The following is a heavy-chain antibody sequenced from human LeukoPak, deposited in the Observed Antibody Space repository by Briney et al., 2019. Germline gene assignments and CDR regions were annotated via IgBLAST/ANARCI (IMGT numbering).Heavy chain of an antibody. CDR1: GGSISSYS. D-gene: IGHD6-19*01. CDR3: ARDTSVASGMQH. J-gene: IGHJ1*01. CDR2: FVTTAR. V-gene: IGHV4-59*01. Sequence: SETLSLTCTVSGGSISSYSWSGIRQSPGKGLEWIGSFVTTARTYNPSFKSRVAMSLDTSKNQFSLSLKSLTTADSAIYYCARDTSVASGMQHWGQGTLVTVSS.